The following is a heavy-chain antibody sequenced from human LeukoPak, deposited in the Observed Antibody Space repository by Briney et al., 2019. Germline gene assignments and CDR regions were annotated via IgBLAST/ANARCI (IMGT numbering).Heavy chain of an antibody. CDR2: INSDGSST. Sequence: GGSLRLSCAASGFTFSSYWMHWVRQAPGKGLVWVSRINSDGSSTSYADSVKGRFTISRDNAKNTLYLQMNSLRAEDTAVYYCARVQAAAGIEFRFDPWGQGTLVTVSS. D-gene: IGHD6-13*01. V-gene: IGHV3-74*01. CDR3: ARVQAAAGIEFRFDP. J-gene: IGHJ5*02. CDR1: GFTFSSYW.